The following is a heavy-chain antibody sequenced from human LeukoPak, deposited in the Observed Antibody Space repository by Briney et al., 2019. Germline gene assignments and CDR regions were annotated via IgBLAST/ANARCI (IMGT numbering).Heavy chain of an antibody. Sequence: SETLSLTCTVSGGSISSGGFYWSWIRQPPGQGLEWIGYIYHGGAAYYNPSLKSRLRMSVDTSENRFSLHLNSVIAADTAVYYCARDGDYQASGSVFFDFWGQGILVTVSS. CDR3: ARDGDYQASGSVFFDF. CDR2: IYHGGAA. CDR1: GGSISSGGFY. J-gene: IGHJ4*02. V-gene: IGHV4-31*03. D-gene: IGHD3-10*01.